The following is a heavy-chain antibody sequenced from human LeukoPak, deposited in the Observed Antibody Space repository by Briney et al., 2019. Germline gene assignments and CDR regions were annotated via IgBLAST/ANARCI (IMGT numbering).Heavy chain of an antibody. CDR2: IFPGDSDT. CDR1: GYSFTSYW. V-gene: IGHV5-51*01. D-gene: IGHD6-13*01. CDR3: ARHVSAAGTKRIDY. J-gene: IGHJ4*02. Sequence: GEPLKISCKGSGYSFTSYWIGWVRHMPGKGLEWMGIIFPGDSDTRYSPSFQGQVSISADKSISTAYLQWSSLKASDTAMYYCARHVSAAGTKRIDYWGQGTLVTVSS.